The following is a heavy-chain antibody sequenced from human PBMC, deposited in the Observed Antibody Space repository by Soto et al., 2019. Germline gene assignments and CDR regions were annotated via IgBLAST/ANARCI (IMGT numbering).Heavy chain of an antibody. Sequence: VQLQESGPGLVKPSQTLSLTCTVSGGSISSGDYYWSWIRQPPGKGLEWIGYIYYSGSTYYNPSLKSRVTISVDTSKNQFSLKLSSVTAADTAVYYCARMYSSSWYVEYYFDYWGQGTLVTVSS. D-gene: IGHD6-13*01. V-gene: IGHV4-30-4*01. J-gene: IGHJ4*02. CDR3: ARMYSSSWYVEYYFDY. CDR1: GGSISSGDYY. CDR2: IYYSGST.